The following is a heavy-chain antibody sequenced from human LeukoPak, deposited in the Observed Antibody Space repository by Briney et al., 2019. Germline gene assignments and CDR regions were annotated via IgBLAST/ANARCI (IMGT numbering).Heavy chain of an antibody. J-gene: IGHJ6*02. CDR1: GFTFSGSA. D-gene: IGHD1-14*01. CDR3: TTGVDYYYYGMDV. CDR2: IRSKANSYAT. V-gene: IGHV3-73*01. Sequence: GGSLRLSCAASGFTFSGSAMHWVRQASGKGLEWVGRIRSKANSYATAYAASVKGRFTISRDDSKNTAYLQMNSLKTEDTAVYYRTTGVDYYYYGMDVWGQGTTVTVSS.